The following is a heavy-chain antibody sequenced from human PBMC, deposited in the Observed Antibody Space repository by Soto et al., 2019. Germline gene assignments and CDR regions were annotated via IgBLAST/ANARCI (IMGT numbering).Heavy chain of an antibody. Sequence: SETLSLTCTVSGGSISSGDYYWSWIRQPPGKGLEWIGYIYYSGSTYYNPSLKSRVTISVDTSKNQFSLKLSSVTAADTAVYYCAREPPTVLGMDVWGQGTTVTVSS. CDR1: GGSISSGDYY. D-gene: IGHD2-8*01. J-gene: IGHJ6*02. CDR3: AREPPTVLGMDV. CDR2: IYYSGST. V-gene: IGHV4-30-4*01.